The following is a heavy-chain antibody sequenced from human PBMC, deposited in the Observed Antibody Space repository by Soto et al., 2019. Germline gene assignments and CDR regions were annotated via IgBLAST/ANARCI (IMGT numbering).Heavy chain of an antibody. CDR3: AHREGIQGIIRFDY. J-gene: IGHJ4*02. V-gene: IGHV2-5*02. CDR2: IYWDDDK. D-gene: IGHD2-21*01. Sequence: QITLKESGPALVKPTQTLTLTCTFSGFSFSTSGVGVGWIRQPPGKALEWLALIYWDDDKRYSPSLKSRLTITTDTSTTPVVLTITYMDPVDTATYYCAHREGIQGIIRFDYWGQGTLVTVSS. CDR1: GFSFSTSGVG.